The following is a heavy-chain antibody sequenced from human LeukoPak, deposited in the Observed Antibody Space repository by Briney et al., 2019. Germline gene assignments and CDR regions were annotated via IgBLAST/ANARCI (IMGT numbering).Heavy chain of an antibody. V-gene: IGHV3-7*01. J-gene: IGHJ6*03. CDR2: IKEDGSEK. Sequence: PGGSLRLSCAASGFTFSTYWMSWARQAPGKGLEWVANIKEDGSEKYYVDSVKGRFTISRDNAKNSLYLQMNSLRAEDTAVYYCARAPYMRTLYMDVWGKGTTVTVSS. CDR1: GFTFSTYW. CDR3: ARAPYMRTLYMDV. D-gene: IGHD1-14*01.